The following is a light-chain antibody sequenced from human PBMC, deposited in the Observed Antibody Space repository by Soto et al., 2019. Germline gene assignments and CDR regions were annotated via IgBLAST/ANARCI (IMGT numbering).Light chain of an antibody. CDR3: QQYGSSPT. CDR2: GAS. Sequence: EILLTQSPAPLSLSPVERATLSCRASQSVSSYLAWYQQKPGQAPRLLIYGASSGATGIPDRFSGSGSGTDFTLTISRLEPEDFAVYYCQQYGSSPTFGQGTKVDIK. J-gene: IGKJ1*01. V-gene: IGKV3-20*01. CDR1: QSVSSY.